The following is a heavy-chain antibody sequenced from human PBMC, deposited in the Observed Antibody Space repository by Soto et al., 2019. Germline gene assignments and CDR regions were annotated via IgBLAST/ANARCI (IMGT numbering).Heavy chain of an antibody. J-gene: IGHJ4*02. D-gene: IGHD2-15*01. CDR1: GGSISSGGYS. V-gene: IGHV4-30-2*01. Sequence: SETLSLTCAVSGGSISSGGYSWSWIRQPPGKGLEWIGYIYHSGSTYYNPSLKSRVTISVDRSKNQFSLKLSSVTAADTAVYYCARVVPQYCSGGSCLFDYWGQGTLVTVSS. CDR2: IYHSGST. CDR3: ARVVPQYCSGGSCLFDY.